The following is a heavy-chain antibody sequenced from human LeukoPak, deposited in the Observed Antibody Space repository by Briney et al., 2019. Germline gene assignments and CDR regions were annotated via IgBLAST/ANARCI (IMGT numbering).Heavy chain of an antibody. CDR3: AKRDGYNSGPFDY. Sequence: GGSLRLSCAASGFTFSSYEMNWVRQAPGKGLEWVSYISSSGSTIYYADSVKGRLSISRDNSKNTLYLQMNSLRTEDTAVYYCAKRDGYNSGPFDYWGQGTLVTVSS. CDR2: ISSSGSTI. V-gene: IGHV3-48*03. J-gene: IGHJ4*02. CDR1: GFTFSSYE. D-gene: IGHD5-24*01.